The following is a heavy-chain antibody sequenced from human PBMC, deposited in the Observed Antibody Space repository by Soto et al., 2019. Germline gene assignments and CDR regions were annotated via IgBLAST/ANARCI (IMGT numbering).Heavy chain of an antibody. D-gene: IGHD2-15*01. V-gene: IGHV3-21*01. CDR2: ISSSGYI. Sequence: EVQLVESGGGLVKPGGSLRLSCAASGFNFNSYTINWVRQAPGKRLEWLSSISSSGYIFSTDSVRGRFTISRDNAKNSVYLQINSLRAEDTAVYFCARDCRGGSCYPWMDVWGQGTTVPVSS. J-gene: IGHJ6*02. CDR1: GFNFNSYT. CDR3: ARDCRGGSCYPWMDV.